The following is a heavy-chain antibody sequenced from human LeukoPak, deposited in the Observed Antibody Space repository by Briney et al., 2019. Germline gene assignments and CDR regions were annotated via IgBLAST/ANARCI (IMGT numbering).Heavy chain of an antibody. J-gene: IGHJ4*02. CDR1: GFTFSSYG. V-gene: IGHV3-7*01. CDR2: IRPDGSEG. Sequence: GGTLRLSCAASGFTFSSYGMSWVRQAPGKGLEWVATIRPDGSEGYYADSVRGRFTISRDNSKNSFYLQMSSLRAEDTGVFYCARDVAYSAFDYWGQGTLVTVSS. CDR3: ARDVAYSAFDY. D-gene: IGHD2-21*01.